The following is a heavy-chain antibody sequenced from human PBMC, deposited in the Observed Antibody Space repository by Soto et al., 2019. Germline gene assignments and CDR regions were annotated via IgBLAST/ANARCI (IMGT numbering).Heavy chain of an antibody. CDR1: GFTFRNNG. CDR2: ISYDGSNE. CDR3: VKQEGDNGLHY. Sequence: QPGGSLRLSCAASGFTFRNNGMHWVRRAPGKGLEWVALISYDGSNEYYADSVKGQFTISRDNSKNMVYLQMNSLRAEDTAVCYCVKQEGDNGLHYWGQGTLVTVSS. V-gene: IGHV3-30*18. J-gene: IGHJ4*02. D-gene: IGHD2-8*01.